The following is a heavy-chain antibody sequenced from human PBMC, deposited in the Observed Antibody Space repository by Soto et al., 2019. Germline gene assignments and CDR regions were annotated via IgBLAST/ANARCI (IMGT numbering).Heavy chain of an antibody. Sequence: EVQLLESGGGLVQPGGSLRLSCAASGFTFSSYAMSWVRQAPGKGLEWVSAISGSGGSTYYADSVKGRFTISRDNSKTTLYLQMNSLRAEDTAVYYCAKDGDPLQSDYYYYGMDVWGQGTTVTVSS. J-gene: IGHJ6*02. CDR3: AKDGDPLQSDYYYYGMDV. D-gene: IGHD4-17*01. CDR2: ISGSGGST. V-gene: IGHV3-23*01. CDR1: GFTFSSYA.